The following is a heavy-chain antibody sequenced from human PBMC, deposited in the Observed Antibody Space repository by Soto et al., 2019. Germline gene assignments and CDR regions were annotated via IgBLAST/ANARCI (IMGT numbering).Heavy chain of an antibody. CDR3: ARDPFYSNYDDYYGMDV. J-gene: IGHJ6*02. Sequence: GASVKVSCKASGGTFSSYAISWVRQAPGQGLEWMGGIIPIFGTANYAQKFQGRVTINADESTSTAYMELSSLRSEDTAVYYCARDPFYSNYDDYYGMDVWGQGTTVTVSS. CDR2: IIPIFGTA. CDR1: GGTFSSYA. D-gene: IGHD4-4*01. V-gene: IGHV1-69*13.